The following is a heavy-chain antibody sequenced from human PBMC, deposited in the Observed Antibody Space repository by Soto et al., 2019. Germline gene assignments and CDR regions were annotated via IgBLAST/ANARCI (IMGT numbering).Heavy chain of an antibody. J-gene: IGHJ4*02. CDR1: GASVSSGGYY. CDR3: ARVRFYEGGGYVFEY. Sequence: QVQLRESGPGLVKPSQTLSLTCTVSGASVSSGGYYWSWIRQHPGKGLEWIGYIYASGTTFYNPSLKGRVTILVDTSRNQFSLRLSSVTAADTAVYYCARVRFYEGGGYVFEYWGRGTLVTVSS. D-gene: IGHD3-22*01. V-gene: IGHV4-31*03. CDR2: IYASGTT.